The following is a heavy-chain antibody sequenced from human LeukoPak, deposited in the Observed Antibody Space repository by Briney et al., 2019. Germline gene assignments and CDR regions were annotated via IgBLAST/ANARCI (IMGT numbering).Heavy chain of an antibody. CDR1: GFTFSSSA. Sequence: PGGSLRLSCAASGFTFSSSAMSWVRQAPGKGLEWVSIIFSGGATYYADSVKGRFTISRENSKNILYLQMTNLRVEDTAVYYCAREVGDTALNYFGVDVWGQGTTVIVS. V-gene: IGHV3-23*03. D-gene: IGHD5-18*01. CDR2: IFSGGAT. J-gene: IGHJ6*02. CDR3: AREVGDTALNYFGVDV.